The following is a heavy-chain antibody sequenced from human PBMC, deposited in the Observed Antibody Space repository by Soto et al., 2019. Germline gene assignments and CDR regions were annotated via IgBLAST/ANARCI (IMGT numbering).Heavy chain of an antibody. D-gene: IGHD3-22*01. CDR2: ISYGGGTT. Sequence: GGSLRLSCATSEFTFSNYSMSWVRQAPGKGLEWVSAISYGGGTTYYADSVKGRFTISRDNSKNTLYLQMNSLRAEDTAVYYCAKNPGYYYDSTGYHFDYWGQGTLVTVSS. CDR1: EFTFSNYS. V-gene: IGHV3-23*01. J-gene: IGHJ4*02. CDR3: AKNPGYYYDSTGYHFDY.